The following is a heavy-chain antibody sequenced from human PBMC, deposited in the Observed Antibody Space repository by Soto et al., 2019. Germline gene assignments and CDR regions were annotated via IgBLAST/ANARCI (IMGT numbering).Heavy chain of an antibody. Sequence: EVQLVESGGVVVQPGGSLRLSCAASGLTFDDYTMHGVRQAPGKGLEWVSLISGDGGSTYYADSGKGRFTISRDNSKNSLYLQMNSLSTEDTALYYCAKDMAPVVPAATDYWGQGTLVTVSS. D-gene: IGHD2-2*01. J-gene: IGHJ4*02. V-gene: IGHV3-43*01. CDR3: AKDMAPVVPAATDY. CDR2: ISGDGGST. CDR1: GLTFDDYT.